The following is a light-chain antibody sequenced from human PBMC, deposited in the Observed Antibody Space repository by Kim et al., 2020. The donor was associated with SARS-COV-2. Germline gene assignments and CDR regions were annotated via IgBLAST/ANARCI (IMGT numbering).Light chain of an antibody. CDR1: NIGSKN. Sequence: VALGQTARITCGGNNIGSKNVHWYQQKPGQAPVLVIYRDSNRPSGIPERFSGSNSGNTATLTSSRAQAGDEADYYCQVWDSSTVVFGGGTQLTVL. CDR2: RDS. V-gene: IGLV3-9*01. J-gene: IGLJ2*01. CDR3: QVWDSSTVV.